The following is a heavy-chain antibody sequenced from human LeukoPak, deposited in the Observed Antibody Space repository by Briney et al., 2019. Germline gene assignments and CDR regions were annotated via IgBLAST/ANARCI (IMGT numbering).Heavy chain of an antibody. CDR3: ARVGHGGYSYGYSNWFDP. J-gene: IGHJ5*02. CDR2: INHSGST. D-gene: IGHD5-18*01. V-gene: IGHV4-34*01. CDR1: GGSFSGYY. Sequence: SETLSLTCAVYGGSFSGYYWSWIRQPPGKGLEWIGEINHSGSTNYNPSLKSRVTISVDTSKNQFSLKLCSVTAAGTAVYYCARVGHGGYSYGYSNWFDPWGQGTLVTVSS.